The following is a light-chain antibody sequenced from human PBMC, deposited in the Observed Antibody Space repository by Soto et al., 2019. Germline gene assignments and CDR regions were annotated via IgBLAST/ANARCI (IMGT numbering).Light chain of an antibody. CDR3: GTWDSSLSACV. CDR1: SSNIGNNF. CDR2: DNH. J-gene: IGLJ1*01. Sequence: QSVLTQPPSVSAAPGQKVTISCSGSSSNIGNNFVSWYQQLPGTAPKLLIYDNHKRPSGIPDRFSGSKSGTSATLGITGLQTGDEADYYCGTWDSSLSACVFGPGTKVTVL. V-gene: IGLV1-51*01.